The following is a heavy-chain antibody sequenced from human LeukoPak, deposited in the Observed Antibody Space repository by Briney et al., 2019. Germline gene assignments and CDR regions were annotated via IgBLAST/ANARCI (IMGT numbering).Heavy chain of an antibody. CDR1: GGSYSGHY. CDR3: ARGVLSIYYFDI. D-gene: IGHD3-10*01. V-gene: IGHV4-34*01. J-gene: IGHJ3*02. Sequence: SETLSLTCAVSGGSYSGHYWGWIRQSPGKGLGWIGEIHYTGATSYNPSVKRRATISADTSKNRFSLRLTPVTAADTAVYYCARGVLSIYYFDIWGQGSLVTVSS. CDR2: IHYTGAT.